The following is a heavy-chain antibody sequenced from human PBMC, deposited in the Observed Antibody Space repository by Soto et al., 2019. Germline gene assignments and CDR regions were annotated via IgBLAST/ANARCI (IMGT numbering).Heavy chain of an antibody. CDR2: INAGNVNT. V-gene: IGHV1-3*01. CDR3: ARGYSYGGGMDV. J-gene: IGHJ6*02. Sequence: ASVKVSCKASGYTFTSYAKHWERQAPGQRLEWMGWINAGNVNTKYSQKFQGRVTITRDTSASTAYMELSSLRSEDTAVYYCARGYSYGGGMDVWGLGTTVTVSS. CDR1: GYTFTSYA. D-gene: IGHD5-18*01.